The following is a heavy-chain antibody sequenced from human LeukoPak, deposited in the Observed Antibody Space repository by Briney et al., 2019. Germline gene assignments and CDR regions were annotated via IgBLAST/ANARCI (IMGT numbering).Heavy chain of an antibody. CDR1: GYTFTIYY. CDR3: ARDLSNSGNSYYFDY. CDR2: INPGNGDK. D-gene: IGHD4-23*01. J-gene: IGHJ4*02. Sequence: ASVTVSCKASGYTFTIYYIHWVRQAPGQGLEWMGVINPGNGDKTYGQKFQGRVTMTRDTSTSTVYMNLSSLRSEDTAVYYCARDLSNSGNSYYFDYWGQGTLVTVSS. V-gene: IGHV1-46*01.